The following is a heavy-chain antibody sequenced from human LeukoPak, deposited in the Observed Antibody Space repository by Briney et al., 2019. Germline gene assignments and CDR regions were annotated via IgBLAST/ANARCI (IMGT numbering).Heavy chain of an antibody. CDR1: GFTFSSYA. CDR2: ISGSGDRT. J-gene: IGHJ4*02. V-gene: IGHV3-23*01. Sequence: RGALTLSCAASGFTFSSYAMSWVREGPGQGLEWVSVISGSGDRTYYTDSVKGRFTISRDNSKNTLYLQMNSLRAEDTAVYDCAKTRGYCSGGACYSDYWGQGTLVTVSS. CDR3: AKTRGYCSGGACYSDY. D-gene: IGHD2-15*01.